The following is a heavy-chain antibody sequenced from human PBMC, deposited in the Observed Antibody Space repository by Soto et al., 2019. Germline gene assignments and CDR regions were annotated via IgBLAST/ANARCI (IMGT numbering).Heavy chain of an antibody. D-gene: IGHD1-26*01. CDR3: ARCLMTGSQYSGGWYYFDS. CDR1: GGSFSGYY. Sequence: KPSETLSLTCAVYGGSFSGYYWSWIRQPPGKGLEWIGEINHSGSTNYNPSLKSRVTISVHTSNNQFSLELSSVTAADTAVYYCARCLMTGSQYSGGWYYFDSWGQGTQVTVSS. V-gene: IGHV4-34*01. J-gene: IGHJ4*02. CDR2: INHSGST.